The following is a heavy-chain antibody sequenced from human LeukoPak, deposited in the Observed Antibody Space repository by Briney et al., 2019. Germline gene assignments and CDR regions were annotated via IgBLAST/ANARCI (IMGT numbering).Heavy chain of an antibody. D-gene: IGHD6-19*01. V-gene: IGHV3-15*01. J-gene: IGHJ4*02. CDR3: TFYGSAWSFDN. Sequence: GGSLRLSCAASGFTFSNAWMTWVRQAPGKGLEWVGHIKTKAAGGTKDYTAPVKGRFTISRDDSKNTLLLKMSSLQTEDTAVYYCTFYGSAWSFDNWGQGTLVTVSS. CDR1: GFTFSNAW. CDR2: IKTKAAGGTK.